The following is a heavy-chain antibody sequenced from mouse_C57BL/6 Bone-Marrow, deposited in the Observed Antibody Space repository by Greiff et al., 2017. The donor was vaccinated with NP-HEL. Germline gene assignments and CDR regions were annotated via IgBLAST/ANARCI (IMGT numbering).Heavy chain of an antibody. CDR1: GFTFSSYT. V-gene: IGHV5-9*01. Sequence: EVKLEESGGGLVKPGGSLKLSCAASGFTFSSYTMSWVRQTPEKRLEWVATISGGGGNTYYPDSVKGRFTISRDNAKNTLYLQRSSLRSEDTALYYCARNYYGVDYWGQGTTLTVSS. D-gene: IGHD1-1*01. CDR2: ISGGGGNT. J-gene: IGHJ2*01. CDR3: ARNYYGVDY.